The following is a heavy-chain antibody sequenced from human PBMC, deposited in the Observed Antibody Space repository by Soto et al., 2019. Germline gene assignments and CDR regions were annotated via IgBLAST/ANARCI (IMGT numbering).Heavy chain of an antibody. CDR3: AKMGGMDPWAYSFDY. CDR1: GFTFSDFA. J-gene: IGHJ4*02. V-gene: IGHV3-23*01. Sequence: EVQVLESGGGLVQPGGSLRLSCAATGFTFSDFAMSWVRQAPGKGLEWVSRIYGGGNGPHYADSVKGRVTISRDKSKNTLYLQMNSLRAEDTAVYYCAKMGGMDPWAYSFDYWGQGTLVTVSS. D-gene: IGHD3-16*01. CDR2: IYGGGNGP.